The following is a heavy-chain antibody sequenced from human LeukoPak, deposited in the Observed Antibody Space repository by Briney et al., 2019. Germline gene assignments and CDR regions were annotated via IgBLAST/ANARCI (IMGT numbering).Heavy chain of an antibody. CDR1: GFTSTNAH. J-gene: IGHJ4*02. CDR2: IKSKTDGGTT. Sequence: PGGSLRLSCAASGFTSTNAHMSWVRQAPGKGLEWLGRIKSKTDGGTTDYAAPAEGRVTISRDDSENSLYLQMNSLKTEDTAMYYCTTNTVEWGQGTLVTVSS. V-gene: IGHV3-15*01. CDR3: TTNTVE. D-gene: IGHD4-17*01.